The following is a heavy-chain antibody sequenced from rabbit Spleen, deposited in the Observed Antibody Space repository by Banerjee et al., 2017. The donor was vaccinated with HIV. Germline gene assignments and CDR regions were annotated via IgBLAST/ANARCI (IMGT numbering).Heavy chain of an antibody. D-gene: IGHD6-1*01. V-gene: IGHV1S40*01. CDR3: VRGSYYTYGYAGYAYATSAFDP. J-gene: IGHJ2*01. CDR2: IAGSSSGFT. Sequence: QSLEESGGDLVKPGASLTLTCTASGFTIGSSDYMCWVRQAPGTGLAWISCIAGSSSGFTYSATWARGRFTCSKTSSTTVTLQMTSLTAADTATYFCVRGSYYTYGYAGYAYATSAFDPWGPGTLVTVS. CDR1: GFTIGSSDY.